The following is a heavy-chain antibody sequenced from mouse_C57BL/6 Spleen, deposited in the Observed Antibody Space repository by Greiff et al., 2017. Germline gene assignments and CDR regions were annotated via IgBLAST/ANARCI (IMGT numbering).Heavy chain of an antibody. D-gene: IGHD3-3*01. Sequence: QVQLKQSGAELVKPGASVKLSCKASGYTFTSYWMHWVKQRPGQGLEWIGDINPSSGYTKYNQKFKAKATLTADKSSSTAYMQLSSLTYEDSAVYCCAAGGDKDYWGQGTTLTVSS. CDR1: GYTFTSYW. CDR2: INPSSGYT. CDR3: AAGGDKDY. J-gene: IGHJ2*01. V-gene: IGHV1-7*01.